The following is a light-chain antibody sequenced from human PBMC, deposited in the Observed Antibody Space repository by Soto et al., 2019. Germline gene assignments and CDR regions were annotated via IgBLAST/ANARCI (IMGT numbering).Light chain of an antibody. Sequence: QSVLTQPPSASGTPGQRVTISCSGSSSDIGSNTVNWYQQLPRTAPKLLIYSDNQRPSGVPDRFSGSKSCTSASLAISGLQSEDEADYYCASWDDSLNGWVFGGGTKLTVL. V-gene: IGLV1-44*01. J-gene: IGLJ3*02. CDR1: SSDIGSNT. CDR3: ASWDDSLNGWV. CDR2: SDN.